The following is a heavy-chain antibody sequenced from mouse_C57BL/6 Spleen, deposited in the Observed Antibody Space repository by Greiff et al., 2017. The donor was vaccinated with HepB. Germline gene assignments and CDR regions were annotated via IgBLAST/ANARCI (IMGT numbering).Heavy chain of an antibody. Sequence: VQLQQSGAELVRPGASVTLSCKASGYTFTDYEMHWVKQTPVHGLEWIGAIDPETGGTAYNQKFKGKAILTADKSSSTAYMELRSLTSEDSAVYYCTREEAQATNYAMDYWGQGTSVTVSS. CDR2: IDPETGGT. CDR3: TREEAQATNYAMDY. J-gene: IGHJ4*01. V-gene: IGHV1-15*01. CDR1: GYTFTDYE. D-gene: IGHD3-2*02.